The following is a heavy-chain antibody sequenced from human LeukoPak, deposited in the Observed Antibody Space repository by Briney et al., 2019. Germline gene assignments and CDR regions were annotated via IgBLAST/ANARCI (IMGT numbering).Heavy chain of an antibody. CDR2: ISSTSNTM. D-gene: IGHD3-10*01. J-gene: IGHJ4*02. CDR3: ARDGSGSYYNVGYFDY. V-gene: IGHV3-48*01. CDR1: GFTFSSYN. Sequence: GGSLRLSCAASGFTFSSYNMNWVRQAPGKGPEWISYISSTSNTMYYADSVKGRFTISRDNAKNSLYLQMNRLRAEDTAVYYCARDGSGSYYNVGYFDYWGQGTLVSVSS.